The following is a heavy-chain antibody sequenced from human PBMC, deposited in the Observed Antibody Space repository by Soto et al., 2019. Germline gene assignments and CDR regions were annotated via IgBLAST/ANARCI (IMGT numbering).Heavy chain of an antibody. J-gene: IGHJ6*02. D-gene: IGHD3-16*02. Sequence: EVQLVESGGGLVQPGRSLRLSCSASGFSFDDFAMHWVRQVPGKGLEWVSGISWNSGTIDYVDSVKGRFTISTDNAKKSLYLQMNSLRAEDTALYYCAKARTGTFGGLIVHYGLDVWGQGTTVTVSS. V-gene: IGHV3-9*01. CDR1: GFSFDDFA. CDR2: ISWNSGTI. CDR3: AKARTGTFGGLIVHYGLDV.